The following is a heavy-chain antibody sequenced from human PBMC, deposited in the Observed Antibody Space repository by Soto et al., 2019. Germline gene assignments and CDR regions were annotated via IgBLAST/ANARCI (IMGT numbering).Heavy chain of an antibody. V-gene: IGHV4-34*01. CDR2: INHSGST. D-gene: IGHD4-17*01. CDR1: GGSFSGYY. J-gene: IGHJ4*02. CDR3: ASGTVTVDY. Sequence: PSETLSLTCAVYGGSFSGYYWSWIRQPPGKGLEWIGEINHSGSTNYNPSLKSRVTISVDTSKNQFSLKLSSVTAADTAVSYCASGTVTVDYWGQGTLVTVSS.